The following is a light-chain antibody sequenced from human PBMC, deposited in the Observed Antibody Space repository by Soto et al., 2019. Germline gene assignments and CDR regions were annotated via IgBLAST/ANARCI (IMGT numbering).Light chain of an antibody. V-gene: IGLV2-14*01. CDR3: SSYTTSSTYV. CDR2: DVA. CDR1: STDVGRYNY. Sequence: QSALTQPASVSGSPGQSITLSCTGTSTDVGRYNYVSWYQQHPGKAPKLMIYDVANRPSGVSNRFSGSKSGITASLTISGLQAEDEADYYCSSYTTSSTYVFGTGTQLTVL. J-gene: IGLJ1*01.